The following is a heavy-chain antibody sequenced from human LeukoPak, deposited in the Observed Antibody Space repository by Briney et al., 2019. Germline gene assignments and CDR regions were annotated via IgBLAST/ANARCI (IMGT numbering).Heavy chain of an antibody. CDR1: GFTFSGYA. Sequence: GGSLRLSCAASGFTFSGYAMSWVRQAPGKGLEAPGKGLEWVSTISASGHATYYPDSVRGRFTISRDNSKSTLHLQMDSLRAEDSALYYCAKWPEGATPKFHHWGQGTLVTVSS. CDR3: AKWPEGATPKFHH. V-gene: IGHV3-23*01. J-gene: IGHJ4*02. D-gene: IGHD1-26*01. CDR2: ISASGHAT.